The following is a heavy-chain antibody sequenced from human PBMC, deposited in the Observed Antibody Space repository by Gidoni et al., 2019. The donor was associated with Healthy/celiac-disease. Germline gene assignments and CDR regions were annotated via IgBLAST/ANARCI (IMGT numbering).Heavy chain of an antibody. Sequence: QVQLAQSGAEGKKPAPSVTAPCKASGYAFTGYQMHWVRQAPGQGLEWMGWINPNSGGTNYAQKFQGRVTMTRDTSISTAYMELSRLRSDDTAVYYCAREYSVAGTLVYYYYGMDVWGQGTTVTVSS. V-gene: IGHV1-2*02. J-gene: IGHJ6*02. D-gene: IGHD6-19*01. CDR3: AREYSVAGTLVYYYYGMDV. CDR1: GYAFTGYQ. CDR2: INPNSGGT.